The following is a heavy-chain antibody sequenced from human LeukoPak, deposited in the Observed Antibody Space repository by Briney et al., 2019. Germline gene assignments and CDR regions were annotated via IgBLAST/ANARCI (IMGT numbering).Heavy chain of an antibody. CDR3: ARDPSNYYYYGMDV. Sequence: GGSLRLSCAASVVTFSDYYMSGSRQAPGKGREWVSYISSSGSPIYYADSVKGRLTISRDNAKNSLYLQMNSLRAEDTAVYYCARDPSNYYYYGMDVWGQGTMVTVSS. J-gene: IGHJ6*02. V-gene: IGHV3-11*01. CDR1: VVTFSDYY. CDR2: ISSSGSPI.